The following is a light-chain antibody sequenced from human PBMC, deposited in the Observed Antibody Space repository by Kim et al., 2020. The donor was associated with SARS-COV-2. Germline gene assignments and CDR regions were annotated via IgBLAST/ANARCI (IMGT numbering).Light chain of an antibody. Sequence: QSALTQPRSVSASPGQSVTISCTGTSSDVGAYNYVSWYQQHPGKAPKLMIYDVSKRPSGVPDRFSGSKSGNTASLTISGLQAEDEADYYCCSYAGSYTWVFGGGTQLTVL. CDR3: CSYAGSYTWV. V-gene: IGLV2-11*01. CDR1: SSDVGAYNY. J-gene: IGLJ3*02. CDR2: DVS.